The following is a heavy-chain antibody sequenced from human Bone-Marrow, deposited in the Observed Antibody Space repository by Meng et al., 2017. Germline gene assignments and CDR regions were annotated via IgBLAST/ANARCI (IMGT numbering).Heavy chain of an antibody. J-gene: IGHJ4*01. CDR2: ITAGGEHT. CDR3: ATLGGLSSSWYIDY. Sequence: GGSLRLSCVGSDFNFKTFPMSWVRLAPGKGLEWVSSITAGGEHTYYGDSVQGHFTISRDNSENTVYLQMNSLRAEDTAVYYCATLGGLSSSWYIDYWGQGTLVTVSS. D-gene: IGHD6-13*01. V-gene: IGHV3-23*02. CDR1: DFNFKTFP.